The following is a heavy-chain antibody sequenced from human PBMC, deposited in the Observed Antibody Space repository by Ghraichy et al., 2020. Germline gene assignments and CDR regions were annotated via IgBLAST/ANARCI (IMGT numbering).Heavy chain of an antibody. Sequence: GGSLRLSCAASGFSFRNYWMSWVRQAPGKGLEWVANINQDGSEKYHVDSVKGRFTISRDNAKNSLYLQMNSLRAEDTAVYYWVRVEAGDDYYYSMDVWGQGTTVTVSS. CDR2: INQDGSEK. J-gene: IGHJ6*02. D-gene: IGHD3-10*01. CDR1: GFSFRNYW. V-gene: IGHV3-7*01. CDR3: VRVEAGDDYYYSMDV.